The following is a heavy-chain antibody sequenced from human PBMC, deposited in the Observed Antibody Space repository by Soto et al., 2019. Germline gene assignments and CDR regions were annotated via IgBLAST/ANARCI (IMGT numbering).Heavy chain of an antibody. CDR3: ARLPKGSLVTA. D-gene: IGHD2-21*02. J-gene: IGHJ4*02. CDR1: GFSFSDYS. CDR2: ISSSSDKT. V-gene: IGHV3-48*02. Sequence: VGSLRLSCVGSGFSFSDYSMNWFRQAPVKGLQWVSYISSSSDKTYYADSVKGRFTVSRDNAKNALFLQMNSLRDDDTATYFCARLPKGSLVTAWGQGTRVTVSS.